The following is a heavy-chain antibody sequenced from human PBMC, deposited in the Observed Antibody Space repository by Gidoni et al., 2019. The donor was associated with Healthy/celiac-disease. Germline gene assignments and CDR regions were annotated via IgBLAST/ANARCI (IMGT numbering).Heavy chain of an antibody. D-gene: IGHD4-17*01. V-gene: IGHV1-69*06. J-gene: IGHJ6*02. Sequence: RQAPGQGLEWMGGIIPILGTANYAQKFQGRVTITADKSTSTAYMELSSLRSEDTAVYYCARVKGTTVVTFGYYYYYGMDVWGQGTTVTVSS. CDR2: IIPILGTA. CDR3: ARVKGTTVVTFGYYYYYGMDV.